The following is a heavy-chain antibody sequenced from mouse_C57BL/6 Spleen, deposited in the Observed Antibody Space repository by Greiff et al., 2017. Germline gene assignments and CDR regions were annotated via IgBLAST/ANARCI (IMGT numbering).Heavy chain of an antibody. V-gene: IGHV5-17*01. CDR3: ARETTVVSKDY. J-gene: IGHJ4*01. CDR1: GFTFSDYG. D-gene: IGHD1-1*01. CDR2: ISSGSSTI. Sequence: EVQVVESGGGLVKPGGSLKLSCAASGFTFSDYGMHWVRQAPEKGLEWVAYISSGSSTIYYADTVKGRFTISRDNAKNTLFLQMTSLRSEDTAMYYCARETTVVSKDYWGQGTSVTVSS.